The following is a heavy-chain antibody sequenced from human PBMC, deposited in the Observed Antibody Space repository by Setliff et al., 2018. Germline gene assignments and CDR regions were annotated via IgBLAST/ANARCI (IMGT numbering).Heavy chain of an antibody. D-gene: IGHD2-21*01. Sequence: PSETLSLTCGVSGYSISSGHFWGWIRQPPGKGLEWLGDIYKGGSTYYNPSLRSRVSMSLDTSKRQVSLNLNSVTAADTGVYYCATRTFAVIPHSGLGLDYFYGMDVWGRGTTVTVSS. CDR3: ATRTFAVIPHSGLGLDYFYGMDV. CDR1: GYSISSGHF. J-gene: IGHJ6*02. V-gene: IGHV4-28*01. CDR2: IYKGGST.